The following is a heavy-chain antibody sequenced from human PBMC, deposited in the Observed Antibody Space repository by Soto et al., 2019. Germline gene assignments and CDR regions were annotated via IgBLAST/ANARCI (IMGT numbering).Heavy chain of an antibody. CDR2: IHYTGDT. Sequence: QVQLQESGPGLVKPSETLSLTCSVSGDFISSHKWSWIRRPPGKGLEWIGYIHYTGDTSYNPSLPRRVTFSVDTDTKKFALQLRSVTAADTAVYYCVRQGIGHLHGLVDVWGPGTTVTVS. D-gene: IGHD3-10*01. CDR1: GDFISSHK. J-gene: IGHJ6*02. CDR3: VRQGIGHLHGLVDV. V-gene: IGHV4-59*08.